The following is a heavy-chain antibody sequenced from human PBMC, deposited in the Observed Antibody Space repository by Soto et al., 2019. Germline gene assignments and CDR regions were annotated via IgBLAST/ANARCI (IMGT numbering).Heavy chain of an antibody. J-gene: IGHJ4*02. V-gene: IGHV1-24*01. CDR2: FDPEDGET. D-gene: IGHD3-9*01. CDR1: GYTFTSYD. CDR3: ATDPRGYDILTGYYRDY. Sequence: ASVKVSCKASGYTFTSYDINWVRQATGQGLEWMGGFDPEDGETIYAQKFQGRVTMTEDTSTDTAYMELSSLRSEDTAVYYCATDPRGYDILTGYYRDYWGQGTLVTVSS.